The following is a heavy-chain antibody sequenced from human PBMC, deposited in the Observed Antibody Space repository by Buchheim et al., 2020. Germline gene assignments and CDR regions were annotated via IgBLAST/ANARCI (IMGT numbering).Heavy chain of an antibody. CDR3: ERKLGGWFDP. CDR2: IYHSGST. D-gene: IGHD7-27*01. CDR1: GGSISSSNW. J-gene: IGHJ5*02. Sequence: QVQLQQPGPGLVKPSGTLSLTCAVSGGSISSSNWWSWVRQPPGKGLEWIGEIYHSGSTIYNPSLKSLVTISVDKSKNQFSLKLSSETAAETSVYYCERKLGGWFDPWGQGTL. V-gene: IGHV4-4*02.